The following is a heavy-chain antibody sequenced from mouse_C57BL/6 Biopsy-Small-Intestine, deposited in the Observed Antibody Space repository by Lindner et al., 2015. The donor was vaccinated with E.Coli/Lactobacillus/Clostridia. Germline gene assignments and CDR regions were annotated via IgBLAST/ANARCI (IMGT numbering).Heavy chain of an antibody. CDR3: ARAYYGSSYEDYFDY. D-gene: IGHD1-1*01. V-gene: IGHV3-8*01. J-gene: IGHJ2*01. Sequence: VQLPESGPGLAKPSQTLSLTCSVTGYSITSVYWNWIRKFPGNKLEYMGYISYSGSTYYNPSLKSRISITRDTSKNQYYLQLNSVTTEDTATYYCARAYYGSSYEDYFDYWGQGTTLTVSS. CDR2: ISYSGST. CDR1: GYSITSVY.